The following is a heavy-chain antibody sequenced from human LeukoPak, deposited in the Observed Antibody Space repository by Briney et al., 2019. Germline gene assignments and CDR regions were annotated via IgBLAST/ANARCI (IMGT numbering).Heavy chain of an antibody. D-gene: IGHD2/OR15-2a*01. CDR3: AADVIYESY. J-gene: IGHJ4*02. Sequence: SVKVSCKTCGFTFSNSALQWVRQARGQRLEWIGWIVVGSGNTNYAQKFQERVTITRDMSTSTDYMELSSLRSEDTAIYYCAADVIYESYWGQGTLVTVSS. CDR2: IVVGSGNT. CDR1: GFTFSNSA. V-gene: IGHV1-58*01.